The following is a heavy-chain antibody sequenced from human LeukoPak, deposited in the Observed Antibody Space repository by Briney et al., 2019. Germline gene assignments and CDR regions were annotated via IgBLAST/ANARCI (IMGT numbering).Heavy chain of an antibody. V-gene: IGHV3-53*01. D-gene: IGHD6-19*01. CDR3: AGRRSSGWYAY. CDR2: IYDSGTT. Sequence: GGSLRLSCAASGFTVSSNYMSWVRQAPGKGLEWVSVIYDSGTTYYADSVKGRFLIFRDTSKNTVDLQMNSLRVEDTAVCYCAGRRSSGWYAYWGQGTLVTVSS. CDR1: GFTVSSNY. J-gene: IGHJ4*02.